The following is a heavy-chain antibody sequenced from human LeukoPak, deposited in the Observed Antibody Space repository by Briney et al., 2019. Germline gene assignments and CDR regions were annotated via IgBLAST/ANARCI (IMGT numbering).Heavy chain of an antibody. D-gene: IGHD4-17*01. V-gene: IGHV4-4*02. J-gene: IGHJ4*02. CDR3: ASTTSDYGVDY. CDR1: AGSTSTSNW. Sequence: SGTLSPTCALPAGSTSTSNWWSWVRQPPGKGLEWIGEIYHSGSTNYNPSLKSRVTISVDTSKNQFSLRLSSVTAADTAVYYCASTTSDYGVDYWGQGTLVTVSS. CDR2: IYHSGST.